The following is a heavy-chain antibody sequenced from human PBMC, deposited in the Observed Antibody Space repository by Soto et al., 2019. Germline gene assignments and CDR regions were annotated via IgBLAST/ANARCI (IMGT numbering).Heavy chain of an antibody. CDR2: IYYSGST. J-gene: IGHJ6*02. D-gene: IGHD6-6*01. V-gene: IGHV4-31*03. CDR3: ARALGGYSSSSSHSYGMDV. Sequence: SETLSLTCTVSGGSISSGGYYWSWIRQHPGKGLEWIGYIYYSGSTYYNPSLKSRVTISVDTSKNQFSLKLSSVTAADTAVYYCARALGGYSSSSSHSYGMDVWGQGTTVTLSS. CDR1: GGSISSGGYY.